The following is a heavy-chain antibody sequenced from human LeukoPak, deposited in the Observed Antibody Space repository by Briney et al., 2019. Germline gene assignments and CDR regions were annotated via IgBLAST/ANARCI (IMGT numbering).Heavy chain of an antibody. V-gene: IGHV3-69-1*02. CDR3: ASSLVVVAATPIDY. CDR2: IFSGGTT. Sequence: GGSLRLSCASSGFTFSNYAMSWVRQAPGKGLEWVSVIFSGGTTSYADSVKGRFTISRDNAKNSLYLQMNSLRAEDTAVYYCASSLVVVAATPIDYWGQGTLVTVSS. J-gene: IGHJ4*02. CDR1: GFTFSNYA. D-gene: IGHD2-15*01.